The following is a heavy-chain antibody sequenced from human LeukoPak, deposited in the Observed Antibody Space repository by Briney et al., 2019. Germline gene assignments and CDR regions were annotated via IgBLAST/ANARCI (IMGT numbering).Heavy chain of an antibody. D-gene: IGHD5-12*01. CDR1: GGSFSGYY. V-gene: IGHV4-34*01. Sequence: PLETLSLTXGVYGGSFSGYYWNWIRQPPGKGLEWIGEINHSGSTNYNPSLKSRVTISVDTSKNQFSLKLTSVTAADTAVYYCARDRGATHNAFDIWGQGTMVTVSS. CDR3: ARDRGATHNAFDI. J-gene: IGHJ3*02. CDR2: INHSGST.